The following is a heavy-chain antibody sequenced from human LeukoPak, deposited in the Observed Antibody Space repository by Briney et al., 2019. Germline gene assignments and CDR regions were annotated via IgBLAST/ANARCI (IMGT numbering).Heavy chain of an antibody. V-gene: IGHV3-23*01. CDR3: AQLPPGGVRANWFDP. J-gene: IGHJ5*02. CDR1: GFTFSTYA. Sequence: GGSLRLSCAAPGFTFSTYAMSWVRQAPGKGLEWVSTISGSGSSTYHADSVKGRFTISRDNSKNTLYLQMNSLRAEDTAVYYCAQLPPGGVRANWFDPWGQGTLVTVSS. D-gene: IGHD2-8*01. CDR2: ISGSGSST.